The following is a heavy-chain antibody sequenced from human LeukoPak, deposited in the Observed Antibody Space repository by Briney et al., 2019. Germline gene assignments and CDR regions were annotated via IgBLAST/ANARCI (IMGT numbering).Heavy chain of an antibody. Sequence: PSETLSLTCTVSGGSISSSSYYWGWIRQPPGKGLEWIGSIYYSGSTYYNPSLKSRVTISVDTSKNQFSLKLSSVTAADTAVYYCARGYYYDDNSGYYYHDALDIWGHGTLVTVSS. D-gene: IGHD3-22*01. CDR1: GGSISSSSYY. CDR3: ARGYYYDDNSGYYYHDALDI. CDR2: IYYSGST. J-gene: IGHJ3*02. V-gene: IGHV4-39*01.